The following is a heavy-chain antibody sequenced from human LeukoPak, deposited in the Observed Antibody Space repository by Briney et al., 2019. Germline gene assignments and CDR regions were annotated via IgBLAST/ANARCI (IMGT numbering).Heavy chain of an antibody. D-gene: IGHD3-22*01. Sequence: ASVKVSCKASGYTFTGYYMHWVRQAPGQGLEWMGWINPNSGGTNYAQKFQGRVTMTRDTSISTAYMELSRLRSDDTAVYYCARIARGYYDSSGYNHYYYYMDVWGKGTTVTVSS. CDR1: GYTFTGYY. J-gene: IGHJ6*03. CDR3: ARIARGYYDSSGYNHYYYYMDV. CDR2: INPNSGGT. V-gene: IGHV1-2*02.